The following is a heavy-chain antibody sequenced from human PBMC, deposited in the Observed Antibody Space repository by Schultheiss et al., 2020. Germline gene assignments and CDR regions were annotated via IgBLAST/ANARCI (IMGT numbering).Heavy chain of an antibody. V-gene: IGHV3-30-3*01. CDR3: ARDRISSWTSDY. J-gene: IGHJ4*02. CDR2: ISYDGSNK. Sequence: GESLKISCAASGFTFSSYAMHWVRQAPGKGLEWVAVISYDGSNKYYADSVKGRFTISRDNSKNTLYLQMNSLRAEDTAVYYCARDRISSWTSDYWGQGTLVTVSS. D-gene: IGHD6-13*01. CDR1: GFTFSSYA.